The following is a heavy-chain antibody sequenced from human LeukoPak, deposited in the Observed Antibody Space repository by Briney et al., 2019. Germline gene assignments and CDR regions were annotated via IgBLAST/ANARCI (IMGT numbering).Heavy chain of an antibody. J-gene: IGHJ4*02. D-gene: IGHD1-26*01. CDR1: GYTFTSYN. CDR3: ASTVGADLYYCDN. Sequence: ASVKVSCKASGYTFTSYNMHWVRQAPGQGLEWMGIINPSGGSTSYAQKFQGRVTVTRDTSTRTVYMELSSLASEDTAVYYCASTVGADLYYCDNWGQGTLVTVSS. CDR2: INPSGGST. V-gene: IGHV1-46*01.